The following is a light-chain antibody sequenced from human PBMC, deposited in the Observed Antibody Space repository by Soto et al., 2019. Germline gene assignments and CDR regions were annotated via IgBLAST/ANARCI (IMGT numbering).Light chain of an antibody. CDR2: GAS. Sequence: EIVMTQSPATLSVSPGERATLSCRASQSVGSNLAWYQQKPGQAPRLLIYGASTRATGIPARFSGSGSGTEFTHTISSLQSEDFAIYFCQQYHNWPPNRTFVQGTKVEIK. V-gene: IGKV3-15*01. J-gene: IGKJ1*01. CDR3: QQYHNWPPNRT. CDR1: QSVGSN.